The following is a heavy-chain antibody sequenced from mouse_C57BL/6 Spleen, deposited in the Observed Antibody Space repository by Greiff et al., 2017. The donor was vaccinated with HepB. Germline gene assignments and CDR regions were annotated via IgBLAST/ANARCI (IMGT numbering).Heavy chain of an antibody. CDR3: AIAPEFAY. J-gene: IGHJ3*01. V-gene: IGHV1-26*01. Sequence: EVQLQQSGPELVKPGASVKISCKASGYTFTDYYMNWVKQSHGKSLEWIGDINPNNGGTSYNQKFKGKATLTVDKSSSTAYMELRSLTSEDSAVYYCAIAPEFAYWGQGTLVTVSA. D-gene: IGHD6-1*01. CDR1: GYTFTDYY. CDR2: INPNNGGT.